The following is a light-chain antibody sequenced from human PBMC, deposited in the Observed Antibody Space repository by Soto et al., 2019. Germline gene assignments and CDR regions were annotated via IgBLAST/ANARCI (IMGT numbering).Light chain of an antibody. CDR3: NSYTTISTYV. V-gene: IGLV2-14*03. CDR1: SSEVDGYNY. J-gene: IGLJ1*01. CDR2: DVS. Sequence: QSVLTQPASVSGSPGQSIAISCTGTSSEVDGYNYVSWYQHHPGKAPKLMIYDVSSRPSGVSNRFSGSKSGNTASLPISGLQAEDEADYYCNSYTTISTYVFGTGTKVTVL.